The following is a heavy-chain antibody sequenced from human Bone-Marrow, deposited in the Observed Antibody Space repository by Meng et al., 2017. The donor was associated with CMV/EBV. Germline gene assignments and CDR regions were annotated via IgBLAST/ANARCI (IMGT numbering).Heavy chain of an antibody. CDR2: ISYDGSNK. D-gene: IGHD3-9*01. CDR3: ASGLRYFDWLFYIPDYYYCYGMDV. V-gene: IGHV3-30*04. CDR1: GFTFSSYA. Sequence: GGSLRLSCAASGFTFSSYAMHWVRQAPGKGLEWVAVISYDGSNKYYADSVKGRFTISRDNSKNTLYLQMNSLRAEDTAVYYCASGLRYFDWLFYIPDYYYCYGMDVWGQGTTVTVSS. J-gene: IGHJ6*02.